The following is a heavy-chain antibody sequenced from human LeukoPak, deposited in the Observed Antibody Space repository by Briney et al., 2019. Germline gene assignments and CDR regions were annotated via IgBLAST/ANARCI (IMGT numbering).Heavy chain of an antibody. D-gene: IGHD2-2*01. J-gene: IGHJ4*02. CDR3: AKSGSAWRGSSYYFDY. Sequence: GGSLRLSCAASGFIFSTFAMGWVRQAPGKGLEWVSTISGSGASTYYAASVKGRFTISRDKAKNTLYLQMDRLRDEDTAVYYWAKSGSAWRGSSYYFDYWGQGTLVTVSS. V-gene: IGHV3-23*01. CDR1: GFIFSTFA. CDR2: ISGSGAST.